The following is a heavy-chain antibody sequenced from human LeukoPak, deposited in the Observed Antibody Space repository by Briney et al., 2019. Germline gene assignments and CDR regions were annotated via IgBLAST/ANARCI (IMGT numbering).Heavy chain of an antibody. J-gene: IGHJ5*01. V-gene: IGHV3-23*01. CDR3: AKNGIAGLGDNWFDS. D-gene: IGHD6-13*01. CDR1: GFTFSSYA. CDR2: ISGSGAMT. Sequence: GGSLRLSCAASGFTFSSYAMNWVRQTPGKGLKGSSRISGSGAMTYYADSVKGRFTISRDNSKNTLFLQVNSLRAEDTAVYYCAKNGIAGLGDNWFDSWGHGTLVTVSS.